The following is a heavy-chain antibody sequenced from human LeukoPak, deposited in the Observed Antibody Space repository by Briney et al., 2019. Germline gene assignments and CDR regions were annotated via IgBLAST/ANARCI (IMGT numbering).Heavy chain of an antibody. CDR3: ARALYWSSWTLVFDY. Sequence: GGSLRLSCAASGFTFSDYYMSWIRQAPWKELEGVSYISSSGSTIYYADSVKGRFTISRDNAKNSLYLQMNSLRAEDTAVYYCARALYWSSWTLVFDYWGQGTMVTVSS. CDR1: GFTFSDYY. J-gene: IGHJ4*02. V-gene: IGHV3-11*04. D-gene: IGHD6-13*01. CDR2: ISSSGSTI.